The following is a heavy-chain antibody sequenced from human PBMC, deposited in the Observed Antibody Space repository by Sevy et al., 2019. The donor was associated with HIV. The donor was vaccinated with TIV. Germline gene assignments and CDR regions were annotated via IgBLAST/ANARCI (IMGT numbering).Heavy chain of an antibody. D-gene: IGHD3-16*02. CDR2: IGYDGSNK. J-gene: IGHJ4*02. CDR1: GFAPSTYG. CDR3: AKGKKLMITFGGVIVS. V-gene: IGHV3-33*06. Sequence: GGSLRLSCAASGFAPSTYGMHWVRQAPGKGLEWVAVIGYDGSNKYYADSVKGRFSISRDNSKNTLYLQMNSLRAEDTAVYYCAKGKKLMITFGGVIVSWGQGTLVTVSS.